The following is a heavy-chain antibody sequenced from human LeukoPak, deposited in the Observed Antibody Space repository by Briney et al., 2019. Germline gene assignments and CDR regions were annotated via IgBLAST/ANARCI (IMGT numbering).Heavy chain of an antibody. V-gene: IGHV3-7*01. CDR2: IKQDGSEK. CDR1: GFTFSSYW. CDR3: ARVSKGDKMVYAIGSSRNFDY. D-gene: IGHD2-8*01. J-gene: IGHJ4*02. Sequence: GGSLRLSCAASGFTFSSYWMSWVRQAPGKGLEGVAHIKQDGSEKYYVDSVKGRFTISRDNAKNSLYLQMNSLRAEDTAVYYCARVSKGDKMVYAIGSSRNFDYWGQGTLVTVSS.